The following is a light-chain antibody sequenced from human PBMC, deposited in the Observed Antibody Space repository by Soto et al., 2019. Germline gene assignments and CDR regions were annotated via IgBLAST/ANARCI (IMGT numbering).Light chain of an antibody. Sequence: EIVLTQSPGTLSLSPGESATLSCRASQSFHTNYLAWYQQRPGQAPRLLIYAASRRASGIPDRFSGSGSGTDFTLTISRLEPEDSAVYFCQKYDSTPGFTFGGGTKIEIK. V-gene: IGKV3-20*01. CDR3: QKYDSTPGFT. CDR2: AAS. CDR1: QSFHTNY. J-gene: IGKJ4*01.